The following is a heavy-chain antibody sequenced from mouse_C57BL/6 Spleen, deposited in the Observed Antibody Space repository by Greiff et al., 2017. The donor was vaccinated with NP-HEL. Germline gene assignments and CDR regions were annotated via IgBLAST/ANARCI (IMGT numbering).Heavy chain of an antibody. J-gene: IGHJ4*01. CDR1: GFTFTDYY. Sequence: EVQLQESGGGLVQPGGSLSLSCAASGFTFTDYYMSWVRQPPGKALEWLGFIRNKANGYTTEYSASVKGRFTISRDNSQSILYLQMNALRAEDSATYYCARYYPNWDDAMDYWGQGTSVTVSS. CDR2: IRNKANGYTT. V-gene: IGHV7-3*01. D-gene: IGHD4-1*01. CDR3: ARYYPNWDDAMDY.